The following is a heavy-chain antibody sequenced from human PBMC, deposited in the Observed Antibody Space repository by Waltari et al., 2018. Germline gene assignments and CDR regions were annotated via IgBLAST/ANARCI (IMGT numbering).Heavy chain of an antibody. D-gene: IGHD1-26*01. V-gene: IGHV2-5*01. CDR1: GCSPTAIALG. Sequence: QITLKESDLTLSKPVETLPLTSPFPGCSPTAIALGVGWIRQPPEKPLEWLELIYWIDDKRYSPTLKSRLTITNDNSNNQVVLTMTNMDHVDTATYSSAHRPQVGATTGFDYWGQGTLVTVSS. CDR3: AHRPQVGATTGFDY. CDR2: IYWIDDK. J-gene: IGHJ4*02.